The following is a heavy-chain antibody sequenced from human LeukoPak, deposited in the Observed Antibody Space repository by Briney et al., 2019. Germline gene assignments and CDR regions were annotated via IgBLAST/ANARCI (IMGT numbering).Heavy chain of an antibody. CDR3: ARQTYYYDSSGYPHLNWFDP. CDR1: GYSFTSYW. CDR2: IDPSXSYT. V-gene: IGHV5-10-1*01. D-gene: IGHD3-22*01. Sequence: KHGESLKISCKGSGYSFTSYWXSWVXQMPGXGLEWMXRIDPSXSYTNYSPSFQGHVTISADKSISTAYLQWSSLKASDTAMYYCARQTYYYDSSGYPHLNWFDPWGQGTLVTVSS. J-gene: IGHJ5*02.